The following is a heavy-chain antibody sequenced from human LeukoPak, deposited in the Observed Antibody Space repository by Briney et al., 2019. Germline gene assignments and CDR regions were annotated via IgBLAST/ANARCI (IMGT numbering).Heavy chain of an antibody. J-gene: IGHJ4*02. CDR3: ARHPSAYDSSGYYVL. Sequence: GESLQISCKGSGYSFTSYWIGWVRQMPGKGLEWMGIIYPGDSDTRYSPSFQGQVTISADKSISTAYLQWSSLKASDTAMYYCARHPSAYDSSGYYVLWGQGTLVTVSS. CDR2: IYPGDSDT. D-gene: IGHD3-22*01. V-gene: IGHV5-51*01. CDR1: GYSFTSYW.